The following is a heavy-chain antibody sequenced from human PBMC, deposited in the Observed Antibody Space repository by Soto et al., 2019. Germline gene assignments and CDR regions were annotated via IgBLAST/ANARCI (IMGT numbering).Heavy chain of an antibody. J-gene: IGHJ6*02. CDR3: AKDQAIEYCSGGSCYYYGMDV. CDR2: ISGSGGST. CDR1: GFTFSSYA. V-gene: IGHV3-23*01. D-gene: IGHD2-15*01. Sequence: PGGSLRLSCAASGFTFSSYAMSWVRQAPGKGLEWVSAISGSGGSTYYADSVKGRFTISRDNSKNTLYLQMNSLRAEDTAVYYCAKDQAIEYCSGGSCYYYGMDVWGQGTTVTVSS.